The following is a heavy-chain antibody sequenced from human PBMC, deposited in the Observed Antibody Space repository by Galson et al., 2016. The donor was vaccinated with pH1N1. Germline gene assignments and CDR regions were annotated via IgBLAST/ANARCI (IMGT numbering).Heavy chain of an antibody. V-gene: IGHV3-7*01. J-gene: IGHJ4*02. CDR2: IYQDGTEK. Sequence: SLRLSCAASGFTFSSYWMSWVRQAPGKGLEWVANIYQDGTEKSYVDSVKGRFNISRDNSKKTLYLQMGSLRAEDMAVYYCAREDYYDSSGFGYWGQGTLVTVSS. D-gene: IGHD3-22*01. CDR1: GFTFSSYW. CDR3: AREDYYDSSGFGY.